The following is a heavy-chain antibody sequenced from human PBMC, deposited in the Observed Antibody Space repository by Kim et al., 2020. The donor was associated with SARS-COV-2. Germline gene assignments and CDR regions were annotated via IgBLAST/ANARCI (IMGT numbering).Heavy chain of an antibody. D-gene: IGHD5-18*01. J-gene: IGHJ4*02. CDR2: IKSKTDGGTT. CDR3: TSRIQLWFSEAYFDY. V-gene: IGHV3-15*01. CDR1: GFTFSNAW. Sequence: GGSLRLSCAASGFTFSNAWMSWVRQAPGKGLEWVGRIKSKTDGGTTDYAAPVKGRFTISRDDSKNTLYLQMNSLKTEDTAVYYCTSRIQLWFSEAYFDYWGQGTLVTVSS.